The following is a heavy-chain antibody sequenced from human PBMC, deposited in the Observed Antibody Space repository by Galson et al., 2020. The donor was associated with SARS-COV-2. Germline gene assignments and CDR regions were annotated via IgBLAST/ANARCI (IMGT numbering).Heavy chain of an antibody. J-gene: IGHJ4*02. D-gene: IGHD5-12*01. V-gene: IGHV3-7*01. CDR3: ARDEDGYNGF. CDR2: IKQDGTDR. CDR1: GFRFSSNW. Sequence: GESLKISCKASGFRFSSNWMSWVRQAPGKGLEWVANIKQDGTDRYYVDSVKGRFTISSDYGQNSVYLQMNNLRADDTAVYYCARDEDGYNGFWGQGTLVAVSS.